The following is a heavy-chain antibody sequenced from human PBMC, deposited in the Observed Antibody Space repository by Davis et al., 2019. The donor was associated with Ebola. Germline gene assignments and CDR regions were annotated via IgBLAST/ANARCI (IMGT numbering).Heavy chain of an antibody. CDR3: AKGYGSGYYPFDY. CDR1: GFTFSSYS. V-gene: IGHV3-30*18. J-gene: IGHJ4*02. CDR2: ISYDGSNK. Sequence: GESLKISCAASGFTFSSYSMNWVRQAPGKGLEWVAVISYDGSNKYYADSVKGRFTISRDNSKNTLFLQMNNLRAEDTAVYFCAKGYGSGYYPFDYWGQGTLVTVSS. D-gene: IGHD6-19*01.